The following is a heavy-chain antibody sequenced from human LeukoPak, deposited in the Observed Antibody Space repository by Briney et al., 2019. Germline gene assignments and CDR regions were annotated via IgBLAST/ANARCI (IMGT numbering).Heavy chain of an antibody. V-gene: IGHV3-74*01. CDR3: AKAQLGTPTDC. Sequence: GGSLRLSCAASGFTLTTYAMYWVRQAPGKGRVWVSRLTAYGSSTIYADSVMGRFTVSRDIAKNTLYLEMNSPRAEETAVYYWAKAQLGTPTDCWGQGTLVTVSS. CDR1: GFTLTTYA. J-gene: IGHJ4*02. CDR2: LTAYGSST. D-gene: IGHD1-26*01.